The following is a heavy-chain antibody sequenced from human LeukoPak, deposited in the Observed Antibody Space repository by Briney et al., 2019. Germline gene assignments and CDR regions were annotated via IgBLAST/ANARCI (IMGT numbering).Heavy chain of an antibody. J-gene: IGHJ5*02. D-gene: IGHD3-10*01. CDR1: GGSIISHY. CDR2: IYYSGST. CDR3: ARDRGSGSYFVS. V-gene: IGHV4-59*11. Sequence: SETLSLTCTVSGGSIISHYWSWIRQPPGKGLEWIGYIYYSGSTNYNPSLKSRVTMSVDTSKNQFSLKLSSVTAADTAVYYCARDRGSGSYFVSWGQGTLVTVSS.